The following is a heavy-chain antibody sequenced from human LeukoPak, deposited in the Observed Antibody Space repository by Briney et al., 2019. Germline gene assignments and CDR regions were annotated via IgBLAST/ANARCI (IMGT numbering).Heavy chain of an antibody. V-gene: IGHV4-30-4*01. CDR2: IYYSGST. CDR3: ARGREVRGPSFDY. Sequence: PSQTLSLTCTVSGGSISSGDYYWSWIRQPPGKGLEWFGYIYYSGSTYYNPSLKSRVTISVDTSKNQFSLKLSSVTAADTAVYYCARGREVRGPSFDYWGQGTLVTVSS. J-gene: IGHJ4*02. D-gene: IGHD3-10*01. CDR1: GGSISSGDYY.